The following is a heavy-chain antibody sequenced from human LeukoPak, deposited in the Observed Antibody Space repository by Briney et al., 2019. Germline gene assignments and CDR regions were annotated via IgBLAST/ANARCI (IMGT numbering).Heavy chain of an antibody. Sequence: GGSLRLSCAASGFTFSSYAMSWVRQAPGKGLEWVSAISGSGGSTNYADSVKGRFTISRDNSKNTLYLQMNSLRAEDTAVYYCAKDGFRSGARGAVWGQGTLVTVSS. CDR3: AKDGFRSGARGAV. D-gene: IGHD1-26*01. CDR2: ISGSGGST. V-gene: IGHV3-23*01. CDR1: GFTFSSYA. J-gene: IGHJ4*02.